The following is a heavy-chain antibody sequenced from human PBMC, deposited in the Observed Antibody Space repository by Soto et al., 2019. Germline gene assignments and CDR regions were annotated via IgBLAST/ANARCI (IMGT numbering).Heavy chain of an antibody. Sequence: GGSLRLSCAASGFTFSSYAMSWVRQAPGKGLEWVSAISGSGGSTYYADSVKGRFTISRDNSKNTLYLQMNSLRAEYTAVYYCAKDSSSWYEAFDIWGQGTMVTVSS. V-gene: IGHV3-23*01. J-gene: IGHJ3*02. CDR1: GFTFSSYA. D-gene: IGHD6-13*01. CDR2: ISGSGGST. CDR3: AKDSSSWYEAFDI.